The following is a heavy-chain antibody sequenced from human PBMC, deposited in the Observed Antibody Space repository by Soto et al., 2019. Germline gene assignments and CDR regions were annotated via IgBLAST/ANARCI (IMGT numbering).Heavy chain of an antibody. J-gene: IGHJ6*02. CDR3: AKDRRFSSGWYYYYGMDV. CDR2: ISGSGGST. D-gene: IGHD6-19*01. Sequence: GGSLRLSCAASGFTFSSYAMSWVRQAPGKGLEWVSAISGSGGSTYYADSVKGRFTISRDNSKNTLYLQMNSLRAEDTAVYYCAKDRRFSSGWYYYYGMDVWGQGTTVTVSS. CDR1: GFTFSSYA. V-gene: IGHV3-23*01.